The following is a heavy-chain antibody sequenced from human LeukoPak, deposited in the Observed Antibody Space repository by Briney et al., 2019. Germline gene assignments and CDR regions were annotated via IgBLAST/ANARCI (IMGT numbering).Heavy chain of an antibody. CDR2: INPNSGGT. CDR1: GYTFTGYY. Sequence: GASVKVSCKASGYTFTGYYMHWVRQAPGQGLEWMGWINPNSGGTNYAQKFQGWVTMTRDTSISTAYMEPSRLRSDDTAVYYCAREGIAAAGAIDYWGQGTLVTVSS. D-gene: IGHD6-13*01. J-gene: IGHJ4*02. CDR3: AREGIAAAGAIDY. V-gene: IGHV1-2*04.